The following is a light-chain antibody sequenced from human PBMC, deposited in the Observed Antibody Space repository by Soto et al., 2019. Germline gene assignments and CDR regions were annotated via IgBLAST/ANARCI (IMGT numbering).Light chain of an antibody. Sequence: DIQMTQSPSSLSASVGDRVTITCRASQSISSYLNWYQQKPGKAPKLLIYAASSLQSGVPSRFSGSGSGTDFPLTISSLQLEDFASSYCQHCYSIPYLFGQVRKLEIK. CDR3: QHCYSIPYL. CDR2: AAS. V-gene: IGKV1-39*01. J-gene: IGKJ2*01. CDR1: QSISSY.